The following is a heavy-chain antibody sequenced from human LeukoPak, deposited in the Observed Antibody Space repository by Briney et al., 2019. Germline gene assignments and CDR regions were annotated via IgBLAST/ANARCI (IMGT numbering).Heavy chain of an antibody. Sequence: GGSLRLSCAASGFSFSRYWMHWVRQAPGKGLLWVSRINSDGTSTTYADSVKGRFTISRDNAKNTLYLQMNSLRAEDTAVYYSSLEGSSWYRYFQHWGQGTLVTVSS. D-gene: IGHD6-13*01. V-gene: IGHV3-74*01. J-gene: IGHJ1*01. CDR1: GFSFSRYW. CDR3: SLEGSSWYRYFQH. CDR2: INSDGTST.